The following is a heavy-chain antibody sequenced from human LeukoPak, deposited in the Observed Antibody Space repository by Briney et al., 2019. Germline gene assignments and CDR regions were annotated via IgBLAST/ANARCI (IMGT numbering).Heavy chain of an antibody. Sequence: GRSLRLSCAVSGFTFISYSMNWVRQAPGKGLEWVSYISSSGSYIYYADSVKGRFTISRDTAQNSLDLQMNSLRAEDTAVYYCARSWRNGSGNYYPYDAFDIWGQGTMVSFSS. J-gene: IGHJ3*02. D-gene: IGHD3-10*01. V-gene: IGHV3-21*01. CDR1: GFTFISYS. CDR2: ISSSGSYI. CDR3: ARSWRNGSGNYYPYDAFDI.